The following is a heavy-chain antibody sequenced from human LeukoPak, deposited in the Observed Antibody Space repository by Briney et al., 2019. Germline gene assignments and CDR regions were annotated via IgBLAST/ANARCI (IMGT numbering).Heavy chain of an antibody. J-gene: IGHJ4*02. CDR2: IYSSGST. CDR3: ARGGSRYFSY. CDR1: GGSINNYH. D-gene: IGHD3-9*01. V-gene: IGHV4-59*01. Sequence: PSETLSLTCTVSGGSINNYHWSWIRQSPGKGLEWIGYIYSSGSTNYNPSLKSRVTISVDTSKNQFSLKLSSVTAADTAVYYCARGGSRYFSYWGQGTLVTVSS.